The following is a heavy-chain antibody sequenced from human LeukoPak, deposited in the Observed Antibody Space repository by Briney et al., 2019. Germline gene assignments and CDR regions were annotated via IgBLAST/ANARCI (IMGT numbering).Heavy chain of an antibody. D-gene: IGHD6-6*01. CDR3: AARGASSSSLRPLDY. V-gene: IGHV1-8*01. CDR1: GYTFTSYD. CDR2: MNPNSGNT. J-gene: IGHJ4*02. Sequence: GASVKVSCKASGYTFTSYDINWVRQATGQGPEWMGWMNPNSGNTGYAQKFQGRVTMTRNTSISTAYMELSTLRPEDTAVYYCAARGASSSSLRPLDYWGQGTLVTVSS.